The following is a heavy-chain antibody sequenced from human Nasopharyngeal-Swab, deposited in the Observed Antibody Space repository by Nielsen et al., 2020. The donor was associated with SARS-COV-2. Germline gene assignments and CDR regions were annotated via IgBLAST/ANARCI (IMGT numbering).Heavy chain of an antibody. D-gene: IGHD2-8*02. V-gene: IGHV1-8*01. Sequence: SVKVSCKASGYTFTSYVINWVRQASGQGLEWVGWMNPNSGNTGYAQKFQGRVTMTRDTSITTAYMELSSLRSEDTAVYYCVRPRYCSAASCDRHSGVGLFDYWGQGTLVTVSS. CDR1: GYTFTSYV. CDR2: MNPNSGNT. J-gene: IGHJ4*02. CDR3: VRPRYCSAASCDRHSGVGLFDY.